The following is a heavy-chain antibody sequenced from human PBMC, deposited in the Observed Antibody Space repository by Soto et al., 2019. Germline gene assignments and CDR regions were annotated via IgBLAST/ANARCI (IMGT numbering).Heavy chain of an antibody. V-gene: IGHV4-34*01. J-gene: IGHJ6*02. CDR1: GGSFSGYY. Sequence: PSETLSLTRAVYGGSFSGYYWSWIRQPPGKGLEWIGEINHSGSTNYNPSLKSRVTISVDTSKNQFSLKLSSVTAADTAVYYCASSGWYRYYYYGMDVWGQGTTVT. CDR3: ASSGWYRYYYYGMDV. CDR2: INHSGST. D-gene: IGHD6-19*01.